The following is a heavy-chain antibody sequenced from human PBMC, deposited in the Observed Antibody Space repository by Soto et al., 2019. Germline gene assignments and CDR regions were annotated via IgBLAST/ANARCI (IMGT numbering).Heavy chain of an antibody. Sequence: EVYLAQSGAEVKTPGESLKISCKGSGYNFNRYWIGWVRQMPGKGLEWMGVIYPGDSDTRYSPSLQGQVTISADKSSSAAYLQWSSLQASDTATYYCARSLVNGTYEAFDIWGQGTRVTVSS. J-gene: IGHJ3*02. CDR3: ARSLVNGTYEAFDI. CDR1: GYNFNRYW. CDR2: IYPGDSDT. D-gene: IGHD6-13*01. V-gene: IGHV5-51*03.